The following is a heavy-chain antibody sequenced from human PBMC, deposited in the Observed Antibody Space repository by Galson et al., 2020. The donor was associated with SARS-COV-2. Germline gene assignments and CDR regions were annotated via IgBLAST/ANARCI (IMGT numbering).Heavy chain of an antibody. CDR2: IYWDDDK. Sequence: SGPTLVKPTQTVTLTCTFSGFSLSTGGVGVGWIRQPPGKALEWLALIYWDDDKRYNTSLKSRLTINKDTSKNQVVLTLTNMDPVDTATYYCARLPGEFTADYFDYWGQGTLITVSS. V-gene: IGHV2-5*02. J-gene: IGHJ4*02. D-gene: IGHD3-10*01. CDR1: GFSLSTGGVG. CDR3: ARLPGEFTADYFDY.